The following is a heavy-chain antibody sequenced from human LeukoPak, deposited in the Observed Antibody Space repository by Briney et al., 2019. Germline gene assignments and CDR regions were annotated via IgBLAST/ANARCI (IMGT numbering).Heavy chain of an antibody. J-gene: IGHJ3*02. CDR2: ISGSGDNT. V-gene: IGHV3-23*01. Sequence: GGTLRLSCATSGFTFSSYAMSWVRQAPGKGLEWVSVISGSGDNTYYADSVKGRLTISRDNSKNTLYLQMNSLRAEDTAVYYCARAQLLVDYGDYSYDAFDIWGQGTMVTVSS. CDR1: GFTFSSYA. CDR3: ARAQLLVDYGDYSYDAFDI. D-gene: IGHD4-17*01.